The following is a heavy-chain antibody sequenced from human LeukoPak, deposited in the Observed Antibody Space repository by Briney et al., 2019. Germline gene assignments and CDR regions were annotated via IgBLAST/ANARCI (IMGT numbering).Heavy chain of an antibody. CDR2: IYYRGST. CDR3: ARLGIVVVTATLRDAFDI. D-gene: IGHD2-21*02. CDR1: GGSISSTIYY. J-gene: IGHJ3*02. Sequence: SETLSLTCTVSGGSISSTIYYWGWIRQPPGKGLEWIGSIYYRGSTYYNPSLKSRVAISVDTSKNQFSLKLSSVTAADTAVYYCARLGIVVVTATLRDAFDIWGQGTMVTVSS. V-gene: IGHV4-39*07.